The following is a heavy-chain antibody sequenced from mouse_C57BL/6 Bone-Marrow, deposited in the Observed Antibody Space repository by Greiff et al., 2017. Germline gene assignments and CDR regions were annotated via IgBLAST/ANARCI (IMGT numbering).Heavy chain of an antibody. CDR1: GYSITSGYY. J-gene: IGHJ1*03. Sequence: EVKLQESGPGLVKPSQSLSLTCSVTGYSITSGYYWNWIRQFPGNKLEWMGYISYDGSNNYNPSLKNRISITRDTSKNQFFLKLNSVTTEDTATYYCARRLRGYFDVWGTGTTVTVSS. CDR2: ISYDGSN. V-gene: IGHV3-6*01. CDR3: ARRLRGYFDV. D-gene: IGHD3-2*02.